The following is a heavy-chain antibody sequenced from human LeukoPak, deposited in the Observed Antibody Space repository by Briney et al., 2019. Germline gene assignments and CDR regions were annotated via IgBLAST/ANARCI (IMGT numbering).Heavy chain of an antibody. D-gene: IGHD1-7*01. V-gene: IGHV3-33*08. Sequence: SGGSLRLSCAASGFTFSSYGMHWVRQAPGKGLEWVAVIWNDGNKKHYADSVKGRFTISRDNSKNTLYVQMNSLRAEDTAVYYCAREGITGTTNWFDPWGQGTLVTVSS. CDR2: IWNDGNKK. J-gene: IGHJ5*02. CDR1: GFTFSSYG. CDR3: AREGITGTTNWFDP.